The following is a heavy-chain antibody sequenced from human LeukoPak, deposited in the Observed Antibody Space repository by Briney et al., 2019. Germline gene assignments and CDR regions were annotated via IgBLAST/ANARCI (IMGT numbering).Heavy chain of an antibody. Sequence: ASVKVSCKASGGTFSSYAISWVRQAPGQGLEWMGWINPNSGDTNYAQKFQGRVTMTRDTSISTAYMELSRLRSDDTAIYYCARDEGEQWLVLGAFDIWGQGTMVTVSS. D-gene: IGHD6-19*01. CDR3: ARDEGEQWLVLGAFDI. V-gene: IGHV1-2*02. J-gene: IGHJ3*02. CDR1: GGTFSSYA. CDR2: INPNSGDT.